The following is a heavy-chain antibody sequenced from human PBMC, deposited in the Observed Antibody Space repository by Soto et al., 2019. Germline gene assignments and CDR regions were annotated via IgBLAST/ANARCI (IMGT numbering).Heavy chain of an antibody. J-gene: IGHJ3*02. Sequence: GGSLRLSCAASGFTFSSYWMHWVRQAPGKGLVWVSRINSDGSSTSYADSGKGRFTISRDNAKNTLYLQMNSLRAEDTAVYYCARVHVGNYYDSSGSEGDAFDIWGQGTMVTVSS. V-gene: IGHV3-74*01. D-gene: IGHD3-22*01. CDR1: GFTFSSYW. CDR3: ARVHVGNYYDSSGSEGDAFDI. CDR2: INSDGSST.